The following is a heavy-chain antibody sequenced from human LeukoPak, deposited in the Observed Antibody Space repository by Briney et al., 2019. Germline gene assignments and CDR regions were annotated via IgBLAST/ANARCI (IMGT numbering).Heavy chain of an antibody. Sequence: GGSLRLSCAASGFTFSSYGLHWVRQAPGKGLEWVAVISDDGSDKYYVDSVKGRFTISRDNSMNTLYLHMNGLRADDTAVYYCARGGGSRGRYVADYWGQGTPVTVSS. CDR2: ISDDGSDK. D-gene: IGHD6-19*01. CDR3: ARGGGSRGRYVADY. CDR1: GFTFSSYG. V-gene: IGHV3-30*03. J-gene: IGHJ4*02.